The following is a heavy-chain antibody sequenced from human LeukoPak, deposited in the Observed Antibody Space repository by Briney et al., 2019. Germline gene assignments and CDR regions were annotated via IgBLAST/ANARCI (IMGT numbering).Heavy chain of an antibody. CDR1: GFTFRTYG. Sequence: GGSLRLSCAASGFTFRTYGMHWVRQAPGKGLEWVAFIRYDGNNKYYADSVKGRFTISRDNSKNTLHLQMNSLRAEDTAVYYCGKVYYDFWSGPSLGAFDIWGQGTMLTVSS. V-gene: IGHV3-30*02. CDR3: GKVYYDFWSGPSLGAFDI. CDR2: IRYDGNNK. D-gene: IGHD3-3*01. J-gene: IGHJ3*02.